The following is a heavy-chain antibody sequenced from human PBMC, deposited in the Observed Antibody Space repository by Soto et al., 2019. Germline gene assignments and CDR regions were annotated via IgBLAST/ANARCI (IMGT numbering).Heavy chain of an antibody. CDR3: AKAPYYDYVKKYYFDY. J-gene: IGHJ4*02. D-gene: IGHD3-16*01. CDR2: ISLGGTTV. CDR1: GFTFRNYN. V-gene: IGHV3-48*01. Sequence: GGSLRLSCAAAGFTFRNYNVNCVRQAPGKGLEWVAHISLGGTTVDYADSVKGRFTISRDNSKNPLYLQMNSLRAEDTAVYYCAKAPYYDYVKKYYFDYWGQGTLVTVSS.